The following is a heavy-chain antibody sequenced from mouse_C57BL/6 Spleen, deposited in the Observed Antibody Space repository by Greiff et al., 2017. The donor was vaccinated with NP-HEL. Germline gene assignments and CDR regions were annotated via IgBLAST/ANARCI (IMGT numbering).Heavy chain of an antibody. V-gene: IGHV1-64*01. CDR1: GYTFTSYW. CDR3: ARSLLPHWYFDV. D-gene: IGHD1-2*01. Sequence: VQLQQSGAELVKPGASVKLSCKASGYTFTSYWMHWVKQRPGQGLEWIGMIHPNSGSTNYNEKFKSKATLTVDKSSSTAYMQLSSLTSEDSAVYYCARSLLPHWYFDVWGTGTTVTVSS. CDR2: IHPNSGST. J-gene: IGHJ1*03.